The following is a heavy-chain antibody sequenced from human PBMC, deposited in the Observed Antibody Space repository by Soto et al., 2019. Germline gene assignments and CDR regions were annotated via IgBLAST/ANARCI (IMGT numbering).Heavy chain of an antibody. Sequence: QVQLVQSGAEEKKPGASVKVSCKASGYTFTTYPMNWLRQAPGQRPEWMGWINVGNGGTKYSQKFQGRVSITRDTSASPDYRQLGRRRSDDWAVYYCAPARGGCCSGGSCPEAWFDPWGQGTLVTVTS. CDR2: INVGNGGT. CDR3: APARGGCCSGGSCPEAWFDP. D-gene: IGHD2-15*01. V-gene: IGHV1-3*05. J-gene: IGHJ5*02. CDR1: GYTFTTYP.